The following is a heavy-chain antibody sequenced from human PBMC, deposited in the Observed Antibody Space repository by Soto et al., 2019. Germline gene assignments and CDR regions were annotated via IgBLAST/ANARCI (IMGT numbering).Heavy chain of an antibody. CDR1: GFTFSSYG. V-gene: IGHV3-30*18. Sequence: QVQLVESGGGVVQPGRSLRLSCAASGFTFSSYGMHWVRQAPGKGLEWVAVISYDGSNKYYADSVKGRFNISRDNSKNTLYLQMNSLRAEDTAVYYCAEDWAGWELWPYYGMDVLGQGTTVTVSS. J-gene: IGHJ6*02. CDR2: ISYDGSNK. D-gene: IGHD1-26*01. CDR3: AEDWAGWELWPYYGMDV.